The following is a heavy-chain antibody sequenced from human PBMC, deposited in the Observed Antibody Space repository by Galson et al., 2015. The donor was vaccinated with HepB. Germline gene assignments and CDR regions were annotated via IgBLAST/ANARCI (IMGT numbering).Heavy chain of an antibody. CDR2: ISYDGSNK. CDR1: GFTFSSYA. CDR3: ARDLSGAFDY. J-gene: IGHJ4*02. D-gene: IGHD1-26*01. Sequence: SLRLSCAASGFTFSSYAMHWVRQAPGKGLEWVAVISYDGSNKYYADSVKGRFTISRDNSKNTLYLQMNSLRAEDTAVYYCARDLSGAFDYWGQGTLVTVSS. V-gene: IGHV3-30-3*01.